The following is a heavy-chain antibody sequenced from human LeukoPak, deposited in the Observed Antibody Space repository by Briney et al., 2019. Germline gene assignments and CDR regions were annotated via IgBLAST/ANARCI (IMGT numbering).Heavy chain of an antibody. J-gene: IGHJ4*02. V-gene: IGHV3-30*18. CDR1: GFTSSSYG. CDR3: AKSDVDTTHSY. Sequence: GGSLRLSCAASGFTSSSYGMHWVRQAPGKGLEWVAVISYDGSNKYYADSVKGRFTISRDNSKNTLYLQMNSLRAEDTAVYYCAKSDVDTTHSYWGQGTLVTVSS. D-gene: IGHD5-18*01. CDR2: ISYDGSNK.